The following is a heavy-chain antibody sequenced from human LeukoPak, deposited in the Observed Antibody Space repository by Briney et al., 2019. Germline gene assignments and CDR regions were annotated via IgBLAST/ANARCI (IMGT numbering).Heavy chain of an antibody. J-gene: IGHJ4*02. CDR3: ARAKYSSRWSLDY. CDR1: GFTFSSYW. CDR2: IDSNGGGA. V-gene: IGHV3-74*03. Sequence: AGGSLRLSCAASGFTFSSYWMHWVRQAPGKGLVWVSRIDSNGGGATYADSVKGRFTTSRDNGNNTMYLQMNSLRAEDTAIYYCARAKYSSRWSLDYWGQGALVTVSS. D-gene: IGHD6-13*01.